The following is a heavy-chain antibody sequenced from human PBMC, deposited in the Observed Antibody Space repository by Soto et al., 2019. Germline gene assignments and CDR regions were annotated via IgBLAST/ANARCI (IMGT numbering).Heavy chain of an antibody. J-gene: IGHJ5*02. CDR1: GFTFSSYW. CDR2: IKQDGSEK. V-gene: IGHV3-7*01. CDR3: ARDTPDLGPWSPEYDFWSGYYTGTFDP. D-gene: IGHD3-3*01. Sequence: GGSLRLSCAASGFTFSSYWMSWVRQAPGKGLEWVANIKQDGSEKYYVDSVKGRFTISRDNAKNSLYLQMNSLIAEDTAVYYCARDTPDLGPWSPEYDFWSGYYTGTFDPWGQGTLVTVSS.